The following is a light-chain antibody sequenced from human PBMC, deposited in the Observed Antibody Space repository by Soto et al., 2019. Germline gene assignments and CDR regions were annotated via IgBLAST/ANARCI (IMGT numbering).Light chain of an antibody. V-gene: IGLV2-14*01. Sequence: QSALTQPASVSGSPGQSITISCTGTSSDVGGYNYVSWYQIHPGKAPKLIIYEVTSRPSGVSYRFSGSKSGNSASLTISGLQAEDEADYYCSSYASSSSDVFGCGTKLTVL. CDR3: SSYASSSSDV. CDR2: EVT. J-gene: IGLJ1*01. CDR1: SSDVGGYNY.